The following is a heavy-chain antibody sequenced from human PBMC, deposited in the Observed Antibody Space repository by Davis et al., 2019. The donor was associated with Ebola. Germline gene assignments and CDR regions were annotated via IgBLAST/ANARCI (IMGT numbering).Heavy chain of an antibody. Sequence: MPSETLSLTCAVYGGSFSGYYWSWIRQPPGKGLEWIGEINHSGSTNYNPSLKSRVTISVDTSKNQFSLKLSSVTDADTAVYYCARRRITMVRGVMGWFDPWGQGTLVTVSS. CDR2: INHSGST. V-gene: IGHV4-34*01. CDR3: ARRRITMVRGVMGWFDP. D-gene: IGHD3-10*01. CDR1: GGSFSGYY. J-gene: IGHJ5*02.